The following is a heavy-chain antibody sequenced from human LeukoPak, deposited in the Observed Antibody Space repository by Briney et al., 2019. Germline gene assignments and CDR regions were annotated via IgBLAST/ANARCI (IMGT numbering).Heavy chain of an antibody. V-gene: IGHV3-21*01. J-gene: IGHJ4*02. Sequence: PGGSLRLSCAASGFTFSTYAMNWVRQAPGKGLEWVSSISSSSSYIYYADSVKGRFTISRDNAKNSLYLQMNSLRAEDTAVYYCASTNAARSSGYLDYWGQGTLVTVSS. D-gene: IGHD3-22*01. CDR3: ASTNAARSSGYLDY. CDR1: GFTFSTYA. CDR2: ISSSSSYI.